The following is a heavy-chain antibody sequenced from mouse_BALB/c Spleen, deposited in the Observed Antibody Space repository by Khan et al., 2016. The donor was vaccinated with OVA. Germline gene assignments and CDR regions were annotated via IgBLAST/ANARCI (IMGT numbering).Heavy chain of an antibody. Sequence: QIQLVQSGPELKKPGETVKISCKASGYTFTNYGMNWVKQTPGKGLKWMGWINTYTGEPTYDDDFKGRFAHSLDTSASTAYLQINNLKNGDSATYFCASGGYWYFDVWGAGTTVTVSS. V-gene: IGHV9-3-1*01. CDR3: ASGGYWYFDV. J-gene: IGHJ1*01. D-gene: IGHD1-1*02. CDR1: GYTFTNYG. CDR2: INTYTGEP.